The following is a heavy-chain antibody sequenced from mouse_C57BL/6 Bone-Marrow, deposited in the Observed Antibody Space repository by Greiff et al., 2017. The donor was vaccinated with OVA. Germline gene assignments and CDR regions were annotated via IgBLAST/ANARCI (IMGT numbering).Heavy chain of an antibody. CDR1: GYTFTSYW. CDR3: ARGAYYCNPYYAMDY. V-gene: IGHV1-64*01. D-gene: IGHD2-10*01. Sequence: QVQLQQPGAELVKPGASVKLSCKASGYTFTSYWMHWVKQRPGQGLEWIGMIHPNSGSTNYNEKFKSKATLTVDKSSSTAYMQLSSLTSEDSAVYYCARGAYYCNPYYAMDYWGQGTSVTVSS. CDR2: IHPNSGST. J-gene: IGHJ4*01.